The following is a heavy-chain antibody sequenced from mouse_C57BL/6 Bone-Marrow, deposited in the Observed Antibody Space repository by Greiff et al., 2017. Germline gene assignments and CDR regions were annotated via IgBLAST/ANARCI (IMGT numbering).Heavy chain of an antibody. CDR2: IHPNSGST. V-gene: IGHV1-64*01. Sequence: QVQLQQPGAELVKPGASVKLSCKASGYTFTSYWMHWVKQRPGQGLEWIGIIHPNSGSTNYNEKFKSKATLTVDKSSSTAYMQLSSLTSEDSAVYYCARERDYYGSSYADYWGQGTTLTVSS. D-gene: IGHD1-1*01. CDR3: ARERDYYGSSYADY. J-gene: IGHJ2*01. CDR1: GYTFTSYW.